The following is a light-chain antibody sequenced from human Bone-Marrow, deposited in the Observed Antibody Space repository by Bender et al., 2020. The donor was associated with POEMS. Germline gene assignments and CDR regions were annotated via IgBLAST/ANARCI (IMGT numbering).Light chain of an antibody. Sequence: QSVLTQPPSASGTPGQRVTISCSGSNSNIGSTYVYWYKQLPGTATKLVLYRNDLRPSGVPDRFSASKSGTSASLAISELQSEDEALYYCTAWDDSLSGWVFGGGTKLTVL. CDR2: RND. CDR3: TAWDDSLSGWV. J-gene: IGLJ3*02. CDR1: NSNIGSTY. V-gene: IGLV1-47*01.